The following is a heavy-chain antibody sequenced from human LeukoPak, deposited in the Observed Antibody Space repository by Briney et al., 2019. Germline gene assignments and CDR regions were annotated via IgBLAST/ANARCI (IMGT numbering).Heavy chain of an antibody. D-gene: IGHD3-10*01. Sequence: SETLSLTCTVSGGSISGSSYYWGWIRQPPGKGLEWIGSIYYSGSTNYNPSLKSRVTISVDTSKSQFSLKLSSVTAADTAVYYCARDSHYYGSGSYYGDFDYWGQGTLVTVSS. CDR2: IYYSGST. CDR3: ARDSHYYGSGSYYGDFDY. V-gene: IGHV4-39*07. CDR1: GGSISGSSYY. J-gene: IGHJ4*02.